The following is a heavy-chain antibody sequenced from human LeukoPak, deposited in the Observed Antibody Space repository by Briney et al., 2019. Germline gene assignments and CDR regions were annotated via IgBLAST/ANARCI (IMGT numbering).Heavy chain of an antibody. CDR3: ARGVKIDEYSSSSGSYFDY. CDR2: KCCGGNT. J-gene: IGHJ4*02. V-gene: IGHV3-53*01. Sequence: VGAPILSCGASGFTLSNNDMSWVRQAPGKGLEGVSVKCCGGNTYYADSVKGRFTISRGISKNTLYLQMISMRAEDTGVYYCARGVKIDEYSSSSGSYFDYWGEGGPVSVSS. CDR1: GFTLSNND. D-gene: IGHD6-6*01.